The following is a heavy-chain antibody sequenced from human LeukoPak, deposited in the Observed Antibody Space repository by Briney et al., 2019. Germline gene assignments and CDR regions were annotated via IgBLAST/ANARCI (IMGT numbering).Heavy chain of an antibody. Sequence: SETLSLTCTVSGGSISSGGYYWSWIRQHPGKGLEWIGYIYYSGSTYYNPSLKSRVTISVDTSKNQFSQKLSSVTAADTAVYYCARVVSSYYDYGDYPHEGYFDYWGQGTLVTVSS. CDR1: GGSISSGGYY. J-gene: IGHJ4*02. CDR3: ARVVSSYYDYGDYPHEGYFDY. CDR2: IYYSGST. D-gene: IGHD4-17*01. V-gene: IGHV4-31*03.